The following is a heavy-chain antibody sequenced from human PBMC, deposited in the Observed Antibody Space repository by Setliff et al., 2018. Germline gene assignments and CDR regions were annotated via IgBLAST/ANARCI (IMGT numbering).Heavy chain of an antibody. V-gene: IGHV4-34*12. CDR3: ARLGGLLVATMPFDY. Sequence: NPSETLSLTCTFYGGPFSGYYWGWIRQSPGRGLEWIANIFQSGITFYNPSLKSRVTMSLDTSTNQFSLKLRSVTAADTAVYYCARLGGLLVATMPFDYWGQGIPVTVSS. CDR1: GGPFSGYY. J-gene: IGHJ4*02. CDR2: IFQSGIT. D-gene: IGHD5-12*01.